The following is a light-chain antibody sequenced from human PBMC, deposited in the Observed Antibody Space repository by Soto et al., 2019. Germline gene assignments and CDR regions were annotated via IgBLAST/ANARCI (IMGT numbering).Light chain of an antibody. J-gene: IGKJ1*01. V-gene: IGKV1-39*01. CDR1: QSISSY. Sequence: DIQMTQSPSSLSASVGDRVTITCRASQSISSYLNWYQQKPGKAPKILIYAASSLQSGVPSRFSGSGSGTDFTLTISSLQPEDFATYYCQQSYSTPRTFGQGTMVEIK. CDR2: AAS. CDR3: QQSYSTPRT.